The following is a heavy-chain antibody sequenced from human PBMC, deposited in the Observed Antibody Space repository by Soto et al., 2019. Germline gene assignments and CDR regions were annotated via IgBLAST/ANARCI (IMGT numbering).Heavy chain of an antibody. V-gene: IGHV1-2*04. CDR3: ARGVQGSSWYSKYYYYYYGMDV. D-gene: IGHD6-13*01. CDR2: INPNSGGT. CDR1: GYTFTGYY. J-gene: IGHJ6*02. Sequence: VKVSCKASGYTFTGYYMHWVRQAPGQGLEWMGWINPNSGGTNYAQKFQGWVTMTRDTSISTAYMELSRLRSDDTAVYYCARGVQGSSWYSKYYYYYYGMDVWGQGTTVTVSS.